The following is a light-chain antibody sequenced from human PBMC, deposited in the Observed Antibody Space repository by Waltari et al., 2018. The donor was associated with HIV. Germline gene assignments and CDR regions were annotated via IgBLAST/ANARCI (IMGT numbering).Light chain of an antibody. V-gene: IGKV3-20*01. J-gene: IGKJ5*01. CDR3: QQYGSSPPIT. Sequence: ETVLTQSPGIMSLSPGGRATLSCRASQSLSSNYLACYHEKPGQAPRLLIYAASSRASGIPDRVSGSGAGTDFTLTISRLEPEDFAVYYCQQYGSSPPITFGQGTRLEIK. CDR2: AAS. CDR1: QSLSSNY.